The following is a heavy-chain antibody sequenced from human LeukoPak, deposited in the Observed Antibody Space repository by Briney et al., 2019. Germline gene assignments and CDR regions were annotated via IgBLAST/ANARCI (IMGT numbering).Heavy chain of an antibody. CDR3: ARDGDVYGGNPYYDYGMDV. Sequence: PSETLSLTCTVSGYSISSGYYWGWIRQPPGQGLEWIGSIYHSGSTYYNPSLKSRVTISVDTSKNQFSLKLSSVTAADTAVYYCARDGDVYGGNPYYDYGMDVWGQGTTVTVSS. J-gene: IGHJ6*02. CDR2: IYHSGST. CDR1: GYSISSGYY. V-gene: IGHV4-38-2*02. D-gene: IGHD4-23*01.